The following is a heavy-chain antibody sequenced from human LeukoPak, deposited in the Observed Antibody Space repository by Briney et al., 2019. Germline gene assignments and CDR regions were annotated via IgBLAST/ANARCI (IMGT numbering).Heavy chain of an antibody. J-gene: IGHJ4*02. Sequence: GGSVRLSCAVSGFFVSEKYMSWVRQAPGKGLEWVSIIYSGGNTYYADFVKGRFTISRHNFKNTLYLQMTSLRAEDTAVYYCVGAVGPQFDYWGQGTLVTVSS. CDR1: GFFVSEKY. CDR3: VGAVGPQFDY. D-gene: IGHD6-13*01. CDR2: IYSGGNT. V-gene: IGHV3-66*01.